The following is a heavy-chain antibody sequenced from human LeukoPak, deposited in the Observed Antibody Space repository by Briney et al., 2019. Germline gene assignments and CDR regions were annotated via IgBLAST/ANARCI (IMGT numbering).Heavy chain of an antibody. Sequence: SVEVSCKASGGTFSSYAISWVRQAPGQGLEWMGRIIPILGIANYAQKFQGRVTITADKSTSTAYMELSSLRSEDTAVYYCARDQGYIVVVTDAFDIWGQGTMVTVSS. CDR1: GGTFSSYA. CDR3: ARDQGYIVVVTDAFDI. J-gene: IGHJ3*02. CDR2: IIPILGIA. V-gene: IGHV1-69*04. D-gene: IGHD2-21*02.